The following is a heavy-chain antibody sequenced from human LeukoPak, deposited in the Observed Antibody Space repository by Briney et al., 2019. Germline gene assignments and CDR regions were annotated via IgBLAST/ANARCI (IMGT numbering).Heavy chain of an antibody. Sequence: SVKVSCKASGGTFSSYAISWVRQAPGQGLEWMGGIIPIFGTANYAQKFQGRVTITADKSTSTAYMELSSLRSEDTAVYYCAKADIEKKNYYYDSSGYLSGWGQGTLVTVSS. D-gene: IGHD3-22*01. J-gene: IGHJ4*02. CDR3: AKADIEKKNYYYDSSGYLSG. CDR2: IIPIFGTA. V-gene: IGHV1-69*06. CDR1: GGTFSSYA.